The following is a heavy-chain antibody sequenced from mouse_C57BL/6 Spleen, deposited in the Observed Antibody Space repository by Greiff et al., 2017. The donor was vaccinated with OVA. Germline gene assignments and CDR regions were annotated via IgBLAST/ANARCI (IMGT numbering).Heavy chain of an antibody. V-gene: IGHV1-59*01. CDR1: GYTFTSYW. CDR3: AIITTVVAEGNFDY. CDR2: IDPSDSYT. Sequence: VQLQQPGAELVRPGTSVKLSCKASGYTFTSYWMHWVKQRPGQGLEWIGVIDPSDSYTNYNQKFKGKATLTVDTSSSTAYMQLSSLTSEDSAVYYCAIITTVVAEGNFDYWGQGTTLTVSS. J-gene: IGHJ2*01. D-gene: IGHD1-1*01.